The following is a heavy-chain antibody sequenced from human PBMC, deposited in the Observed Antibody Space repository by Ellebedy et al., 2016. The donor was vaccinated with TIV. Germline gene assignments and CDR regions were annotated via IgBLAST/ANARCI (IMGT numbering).Heavy chain of an antibody. D-gene: IGHD2-15*01. CDR1: GFTLSNFW. J-gene: IGHJ4*02. V-gene: IGHV3-7*01. CDR2: INTDGSDT. Sequence: GESLKISCAASGFTLSNFWMTWVRQAPGQGLEWVAHINTDGSDTYYVDSVKGRFTISRDNAQDTLFLQMNSLRAEGTAVYFCSRGWSTPDSWGQGTLVIVSS. CDR3: SRGWSTPDS.